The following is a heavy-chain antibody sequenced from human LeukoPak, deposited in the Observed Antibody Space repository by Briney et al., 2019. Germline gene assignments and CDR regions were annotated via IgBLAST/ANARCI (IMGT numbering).Heavy chain of an antibody. V-gene: IGHV4-30-2*01. CDR3: ARDRRGDPDAFDI. Sequence: SETLSLTCAVSGGSISSGGYSWSWTRQPPGKGLEWIGYIYHSGSTYYNPSLKSRVTISADRSKNQFSLKLSSVTAADTAVYYCARDRRGDPDAFDIWGQGTMVTVSS. CDR1: GGSISSGGYS. J-gene: IGHJ3*02. CDR2: IYHSGST. D-gene: IGHD2-21*02.